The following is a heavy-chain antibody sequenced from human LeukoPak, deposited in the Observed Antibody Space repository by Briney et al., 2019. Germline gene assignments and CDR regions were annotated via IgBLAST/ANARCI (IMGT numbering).Heavy chain of an antibody. CDR2: ISYDGSNK. V-gene: IGHV3-30*18. CDR1: GFTFSSYG. CDR3: AKDQWVTMVRGVILAFDI. D-gene: IGHD3-10*01. J-gene: IGHJ3*02. Sequence: GGSLRLSCAASGFTFSSYGMHWVRQAPGKGLEWVAVISYDGSNKYYADSVKGRFTISRDNSKNTLYLQMNSLRAEDTAVYYCAKDQWVTMVRGVILAFDIWGQGTMVTVSS.